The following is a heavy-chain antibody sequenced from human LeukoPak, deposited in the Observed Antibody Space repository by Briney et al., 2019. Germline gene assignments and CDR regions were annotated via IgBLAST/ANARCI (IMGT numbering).Heavy chain of an antibody. CDR1: GGTFSSYA. Sequence: ASVKVSCKASGGTFSSYAISWVRQAPGQGLEWMGGIIPIFGTANYAQKFQGRVTITADESTRTAYMELSRLRSEDTAVYYCASLEGGYETRYSYYMDVWGKGTTVTVSS. J-gene: IGHJ6*03. V-gene: IGHV1-69*01. CDR2: IIPIFGTA. D-gene: IGHD5-12*01. CDR3: ASLEGGYETRYSYYMDV.